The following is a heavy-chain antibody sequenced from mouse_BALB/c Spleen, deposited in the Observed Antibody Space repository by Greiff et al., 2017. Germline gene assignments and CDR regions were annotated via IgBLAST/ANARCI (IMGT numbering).Heavy chain of an antibody. V-gene: IGHV3-2*02. CDR3: ARWEYGNYGGYFDV. D-gene: IGHD2-10*02. CDR1: GYSITSDYA. Sequence: EVKLLESGPGLVKPSQSLSLTCTVTGYSITSDYAWSWIRQFPGNKLEWMGYIRYSGSTSYNPSLKSRISITRDTSKNQFFLQLNSVTTEDTATYYCARWEYGNYGGYFDVWGAGTTVTVSS. CDR2: IRYSGST. J-gene: IGHJ1*01.